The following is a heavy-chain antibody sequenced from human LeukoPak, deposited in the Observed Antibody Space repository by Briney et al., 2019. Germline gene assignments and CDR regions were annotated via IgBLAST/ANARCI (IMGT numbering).Heavy chain of an antibody. Sequence: PSVKLSCKASGYTFTSYGTSWVRHAHGQGLEWMGWMSAYNGNTDYAQKLQGRVTMTTDTSTSTAYMELRSLRSDDTAVYYCARGYYDFWSGSHYFDYWGQGTLVTVSS. V-gene: IGHV1-18*01. CDR1: GYTFTSYG. J-gene: IGHJ4*02. D-gene: IGHD3-3*01. CDR3: ARGYYDFWSGSHYFDY. CDR2: MSAYNGNT.